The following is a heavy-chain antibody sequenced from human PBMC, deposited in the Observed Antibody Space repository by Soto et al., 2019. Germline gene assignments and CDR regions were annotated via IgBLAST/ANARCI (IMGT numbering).Heavy chain of an antibody. J-gene: IGHJ6*02. Sequence: QVQLVQSGAEEKKPGASVKVSCKASGYTFTSYAMHWVRQAPGQRLEWMGWINAGNGNTKYSQKFQGRVTITRDTSAGPAYMEPSSLRSEDTAVYYCASPIPIAARNYYYYGMDVWGQGTTVTVSS. D-gene: IGHD2-2*02. CDR2: INAGNGNT. CDR1: GYTFTSYA. V-gene: IGHV1-3*05. CDR3: ASPIPIAARNYYYYGMDV.